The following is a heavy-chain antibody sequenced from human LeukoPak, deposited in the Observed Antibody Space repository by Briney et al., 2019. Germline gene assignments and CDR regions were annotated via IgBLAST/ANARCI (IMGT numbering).Heavy chain of an antibody. J-gene: IGHJ4*02. V-gene: IGHV3-9*01. CDR2: ISWNSGSI. CDR1: GFTFDDYA. Sequence: GGSLRLSCAASGFTFDDYAMHWVRQAPGKGLEWVSGISWNSGSIGYADSVKGRFTISRDNSKNTLYLQMNSLRAEDTAVYYCARIPSLRYFDWLFLDYWGQGTLVTVSS. D-gene: IGHD3-9*01. CDR3: ARIPSLRYFDWLFLDY.